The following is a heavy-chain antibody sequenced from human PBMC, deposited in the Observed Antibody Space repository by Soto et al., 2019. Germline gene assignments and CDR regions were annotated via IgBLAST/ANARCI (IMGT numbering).Heavy chain of an antibody. J-gene: IGHJ4*02. D-gene: IGHD5-18*01. CDR3: ASNSYGYIFYDY. CDR2: IYYRANP. CDR1: GWSINTYY. V-gene: IGHV4-59*08. Sequence: SETLSLTCTVSGWSINTYYWSWIRQPPGKGLEWIGYIYYRANPNYNPSLKSRVTISQDTSKNQFSLKLSSVTAADTAVYYCASNSYGYIFYDYWGQRTPVTVSS.